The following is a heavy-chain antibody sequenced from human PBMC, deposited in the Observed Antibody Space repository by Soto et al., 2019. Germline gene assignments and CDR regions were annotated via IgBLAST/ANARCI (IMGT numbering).Heavy chain of an antibody. Sequence: ASVKVSCKASGYTFTDYYIHWVRQAPGQGLEWLGWFNPKTGVTNYAQKFQGRVTMTRDTSISTVYMDLSRLRSDDTAVYYCARDTGDGTFDFWGQGTLVTVSS. D-gene: IGHD7-27*01. CDR1: GYTFTDYY. CDR3: ARDTGDGTFDF. CDR2: FNPKTGVT. J-gene: IGHJ4*02. V-gene: IGHV1-2*02.